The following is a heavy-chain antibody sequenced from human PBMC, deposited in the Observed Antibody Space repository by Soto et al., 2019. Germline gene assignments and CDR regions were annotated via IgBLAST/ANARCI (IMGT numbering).Heavy chain of an antibody. V-gene: IGHV3-49*03. D-gene: IGHD6-19*01. CDR1: GFTFGDYA. Sequence: GVLRLSCTASGFTFGDYAMSWFRQAPGKGLEWVGFIRSKAYGGTTEYAASVKGRFTISRDDSKSIAYLQMNSLKTEDTAVYYCTRDGQWLVFDYWGQGTLVTVSS. CDR3: TRDGQWLVFDY. CDR2: IRSKAYGGTT. J-gene: IGHJ4*02.